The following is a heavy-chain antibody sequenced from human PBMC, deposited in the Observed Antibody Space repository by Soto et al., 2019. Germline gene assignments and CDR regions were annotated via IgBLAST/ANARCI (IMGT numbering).Heavy chain of an antibody. Sequence: GGSLRLSCAASGFTLGRYGMSWVRQAPGKGLEWVSAVSPNGQGIYYADSVRGRFTISRDFSKNTVFLHMDSLRAEDTAVCYCAKDRDYPRDYFHYWGQGTLVTVSS. CDR1: GFTLGRYG. V-gene: IGHV3-23*01. CDR3: AKDRDYPRDYFHY. CDR2: VSPNGQGI. D-gene: IGHD3-10*01. J-gene: IGHJ4*02.